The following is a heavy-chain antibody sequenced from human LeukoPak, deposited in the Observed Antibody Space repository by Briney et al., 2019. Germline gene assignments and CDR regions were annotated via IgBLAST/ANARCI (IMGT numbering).Heavy chain of an antibody. CDR3: ARGGPYDSGTFYFDY. V-gene: IGHV4-59*01. J-gene: IGHJ4*02. Sequence: PSETLSLTCTVSGGSISTYYWSWIRQPPGKGLERIGYIYNSGSTNYNPSLKSRVTISVDTSKNQFSLKLSSVTAADSAVYYCARGGPYDSGTFYFDYWGQGTLVTVSS. CDR1: GGSISTYY. CDR2: IYNSGST. D-gene: IGHD3-10*01.